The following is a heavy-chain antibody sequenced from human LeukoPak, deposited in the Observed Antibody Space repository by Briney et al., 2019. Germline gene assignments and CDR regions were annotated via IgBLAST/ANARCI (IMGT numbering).Heavy chain of an antibody. CDR2: INHSGST. V-gene: IGHV4-34*01. CDR3: ARRGLLWFGEFRSWFDP. D-gene: IGHD3-10*01. Sequence: SETLSLTCTVSGGSISSYYWSWIRQPPGKGLEWIGEINHSGSTNYNPSLKSRVTISVDTSKNQFSLKLSSVTAADTAVYYCARRGLLWFGEFRSWFDPWGQGTLVTVSS. J-gene: IGHJ5*02. CDR1: GGSISSYY.